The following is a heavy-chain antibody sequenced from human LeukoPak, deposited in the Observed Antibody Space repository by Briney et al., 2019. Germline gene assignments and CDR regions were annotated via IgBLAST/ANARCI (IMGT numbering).Heavy chain of an antibody. CDR1: GGSIISYY. J-gene: IGHJ5*02. CDR3: ARHGEIYYGSGNYGWFDP. V-gene: IGHV4-59*08. CDR2: VYYTGST. Sequence: SETLSLTCSVSGGSIISYYWSWIRQPPGKGLEWIGYVYYTGSTNYNPSLKGRVTISVDTSKNQFSLKLSSVSAADTALYYCARHGEIYYGSGNYGWFDPWGQGTLVTVSS. D-gene: IGHD3-10*01.